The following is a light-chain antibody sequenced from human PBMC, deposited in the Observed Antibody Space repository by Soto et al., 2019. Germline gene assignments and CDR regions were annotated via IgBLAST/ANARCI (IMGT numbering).Light chain of an antibody. J-gene: IGKJ1*01. Sequence: EIVMTQSPATLSMSPGERATLSCRASQSVSSNLAWYQQKPGQAPRLLIYGASTRATGIPARFSGSRSGTEFTLTISSLQSEDFAVYYCQQYNNWPPGTFGQGTKVEIK. V-gene: IGKV3-15*01. CDR2: GAS. CDR3: QQYNNWPPGT. CDR1: QSVSSN.